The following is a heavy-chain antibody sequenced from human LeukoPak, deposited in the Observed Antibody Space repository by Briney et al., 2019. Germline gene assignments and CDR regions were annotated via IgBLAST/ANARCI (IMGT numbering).Heavy chain of an antibody. CDR3: ARGWDPRRWLQSTFDF. CDR1: GGSINNSPYY. J-gene: IGHJ4*02. D-gene: IGHD5-24*01. CDR2: LYYSGST. V-gene: IGHV4-39*07. Sequence: NPSETLSLTCTVSGGSINNSPYYWGWVRQPPGKGLEWIGSLYYSGSTYYNPPLESRVAISVDTSKNQFSLKLSAVTAADTAFYYCARGWDPRRWLQSTFDFWGQGALVTVSS.